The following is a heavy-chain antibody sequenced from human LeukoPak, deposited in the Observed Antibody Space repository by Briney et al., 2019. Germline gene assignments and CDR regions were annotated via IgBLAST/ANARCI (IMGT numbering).Heavy chain of an antibody. CDR2: ISSYNGIT. CDR1: QYTFTTYG. Sequence: APVSVSYTPSQYTFTTYGISWVRQAPGQRREGMEWISSYNGITNYAQTLQGRVTMTTHTFTSTAYMELRSLRSDDTVVYYCARAFGESNAFDIWGQGTMVSVSS. D-gene: IGHD3-10*01. J-gene: IGHJ3*02. V-gene: IGHV1-18*01. CDR3: ARAFGESNAFDI.